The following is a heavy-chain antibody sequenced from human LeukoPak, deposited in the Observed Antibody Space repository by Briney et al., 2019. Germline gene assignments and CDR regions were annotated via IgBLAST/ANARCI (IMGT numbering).Heavy chain of an antibody. CDR2: TSGSGDDT. Sequence: GGSLILSCVASGFTCSSYVMSWVRQAPGKGLEWVSSTSGSGDDTYYADSVKGRFTLSRDNSKNTLYLQMNSLRADDTAVYYCAKKRSSGGATQFDYWGQGTLVTVSS. CDR1: GFTCSSYV. J-gene: IGHJ4*02. V-gene: IGHV3-23*01. D-gene: IGHD2-15*01. CDR3: AKKRSSGGATQFDY.